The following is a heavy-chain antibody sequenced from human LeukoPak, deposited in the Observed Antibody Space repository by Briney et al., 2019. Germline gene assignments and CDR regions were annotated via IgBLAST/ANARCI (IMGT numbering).Heavy chain of an antibody. CDR3: ARDFSRVVTMIDY. D-gene: IGHD3-3*01. Sequence: PAGSLRLSCAASGFTFSSYAMHWVRQAPGKGLEWVAVISYDGSNKYYADSVKGRFTISRDNSKNTLYLQMNSLRAEDTAVYYCARDFSRVVTMIDYWGQGTLVTVSS. CDR1: GFTFSSYA. V-gene: IGHV3-30*04. CDR2: ISYDGSNK. J-gene: IGHJ4*02.